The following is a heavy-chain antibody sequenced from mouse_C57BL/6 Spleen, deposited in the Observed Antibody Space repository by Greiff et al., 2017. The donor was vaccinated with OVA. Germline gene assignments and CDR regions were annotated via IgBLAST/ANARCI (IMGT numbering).Heavy chain of an antibody. J-gene: IGHJ2*01. Sequence: VQLQQPGAELVRPGSSVKLSCKASGYTFTSYWMDWVKQRPGQGLEWIGNIYPSDSETHYNQKFKDKATLTVDKSSSTAYMQLSSLTSEDSAVYYCARDYYGSGYWGQGTTLTVSS. V-gene: IGHV1-61*01. CDR3: ARDYYGSGY. D-gene: IGHD1-1*01. CDR1: GYTFTSYW. CDR2: IYPSDSET.